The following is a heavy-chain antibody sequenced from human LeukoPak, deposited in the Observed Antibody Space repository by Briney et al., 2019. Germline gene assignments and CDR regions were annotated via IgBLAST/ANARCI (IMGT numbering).Heavy chain of an antibody. CDR3: ARHAVDYYYGMDV. V-gene: IGHV5-10-1*01. CDR2: IDPSDSYT. J-gene: IGHJ6*02. CDR1: GYSFTTYC. Sequence: GESLRISCKASGYSFTTYCISWVRQMPGRDLVWMGRIDPSDSYTNYSPSFQGHVTMSADRSISTAYLQLSSLKASDTALYYCARHAVDYYYGMDVWGQGTTVTVSS.